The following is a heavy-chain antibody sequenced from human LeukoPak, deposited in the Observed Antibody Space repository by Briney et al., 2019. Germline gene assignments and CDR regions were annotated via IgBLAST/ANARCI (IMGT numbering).Heavy chain of an antibody. CDR3: ARDLFYYDSSGYYYDY. Sequence: VASVKVSCKASGYTFTSYGISWVRQAPGQGLEWMGWISAYNGNTDYAQKLQGRVTMTTDTSTSTAYMELRSLRSDDTAVYYCARDLFYYDSSGYYYDYWGQGTLVTVSS. D-gene: IGHD3-22*01. CDR2: ISAYNGNT. V-gene: IGHV1-18*01. CDR1: GYTFTSYG. J-gene: IGHJ4*02.